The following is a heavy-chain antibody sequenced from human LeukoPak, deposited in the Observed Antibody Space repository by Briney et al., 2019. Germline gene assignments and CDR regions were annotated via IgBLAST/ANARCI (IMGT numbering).Heavy chain of an antibody. J-gene: IGHJ4*02. CDR2: IYTSGST. Sequence: SQTLSLTCTVSGGSISSGSYYWSWIRQPAGKGLEWIGRIYTSGSTNYNPSLKSRVTISVDTSKNQFSLKLSSVTAADTAVYYCARGGYCSSFNCYNEGSDYWGQGTLVTVSS. V-gene: IGHV4-61*02. CDR3: ARGGYCSSFNCYNEGSDY. D-gene: IGHD2-2*02. CDR1: GGSISSGSYY.